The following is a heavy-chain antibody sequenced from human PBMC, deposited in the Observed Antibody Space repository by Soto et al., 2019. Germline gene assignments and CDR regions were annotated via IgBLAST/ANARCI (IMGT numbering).Heavy chain of an antibody. CDR2: INPSGGST. V-gene: IGHV1-46*03. D-gene: IGHD2-15*01. Sequence: GASVKVSCKASGYTLTSYYMHWVRQAPGQGLEWMGIINPSGGSTNYAQKFQGRVTMTRDTSTSTAYMELSSLRSEDTAVYYCARGPPGYCSGGSCYGANYYYGMDVWGQRTTVTVSS. CDR3: ARGPPGYCSGGSCYGANYYYGMDV. J-gene: IGHJ6*02. CDR1: GYTLTSYY.